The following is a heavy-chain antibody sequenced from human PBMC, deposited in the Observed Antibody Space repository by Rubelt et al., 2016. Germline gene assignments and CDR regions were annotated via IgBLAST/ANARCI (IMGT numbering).Heavy chain of an antibody. D-gene: IGHD4-17*01. CDR2: ISHSGAT. Sequence: QVQLQESGPGLVKPSETLSLTCTVSGYSISSGYYWSWIRQPPGKGLEWIGSISHSGATYYNPSLMSRVTMSIDTPTNQFSLKRSSGTAADTAVYYCARDGADYGDYDFAYWGQGTLVTVSS. CDR3: ARDGADYGDYDFAY. CDR1: GYSISSGYY. J-gene: IGHJ4*02. V-gene: IGHV4-38-2*02.